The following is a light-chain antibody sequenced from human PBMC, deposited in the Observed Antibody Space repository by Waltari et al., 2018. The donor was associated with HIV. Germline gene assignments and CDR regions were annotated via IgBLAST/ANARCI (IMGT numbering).Light chain of an antibody. J-gene: IGKJ4*01. CDR2: EAS. CDR3: QQCYSTPLT. CDR1: QNIYIY. Sequence: DIKMTQSPSSLSASVGDRVTLTCRASQNIYIYLNWYQQEPGKAPKLLISEASHLQSGVPSRFSGSGSGTDFTLTIRSLQREEFATYYCQQCYSTPLTFGGGTKVEIK. V-gene: IGKV1-39*01.